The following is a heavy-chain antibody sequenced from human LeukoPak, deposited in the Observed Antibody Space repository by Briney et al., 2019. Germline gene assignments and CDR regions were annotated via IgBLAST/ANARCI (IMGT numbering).Heavy chain of an antibody. CDR3: AKDQSDNYYDSSGYYQSSDY. D-gene: IGHD3-22*01. Sequence: GGSLRLSCAASGFTFSSYAMSWVRQAPGKGLEWVSAISGSGGGTYYADSVKGRFTISRDNSKNTLYLQMNSLRAEDTAVYYCAKDQSDNYYDSSGYYQSSDYWGQGTLVTVSS. J-gene: IGHJ4*02. V-gene: IGHV3-23*01. CDR1: GFTFSSYA. CDR2: ISGSGGGT.